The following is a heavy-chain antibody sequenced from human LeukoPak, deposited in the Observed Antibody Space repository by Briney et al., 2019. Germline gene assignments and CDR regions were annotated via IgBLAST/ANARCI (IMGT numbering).Heavy chain of an antibody. D-gene: IGHD6-19*01. CDR1: GFTFSSYW. Sequence: PGGSLRLSCAASGFTFSSYWVHWVRQAPGKGLVWASHVNSDGSGTSYAGSVKGRFTISRGNAKNTLYLQMNSLRAEDTAVYYCARGASSAWYQNFDYWGQGTLVTVSS. CDR2: VNSDGSGT. CDR3: ARGASSAWYQNFDY. J-gene: IGHJ4*02. V-gene: IGHV3-74*01.